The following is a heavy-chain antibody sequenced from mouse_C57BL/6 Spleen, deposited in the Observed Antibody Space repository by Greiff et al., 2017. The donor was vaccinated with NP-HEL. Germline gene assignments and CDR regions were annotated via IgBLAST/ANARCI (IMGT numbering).Heavy chain of an antibody. Sequence: EVQVVESGGGLVQPKGSLKLSCAASGFSFNTYAMNWVRQAPGKGLEWVARIRSKSNNYATYYADSVKDRFTISRDDSESMLYLQMNNLKTEDTAMYYCVRHRGYGSSYGWYFDVWGTGTTVTVSS. J-gene: IGHJ1*03. CDR2: IRSKSNNYAT. D-gene: IGHD1-1*01. CDR3: VRHRGYGSSYGWYFDV. V-gene: IGHV10-1*01. CDR1: GFSFNTYA.